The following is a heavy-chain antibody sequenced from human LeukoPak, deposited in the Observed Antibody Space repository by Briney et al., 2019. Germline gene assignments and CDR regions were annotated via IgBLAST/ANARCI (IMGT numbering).Heavy chain of an antibody. D-gene: IGHD4-17*01. CDR3: ARDVHGDYGSGWFDP. J-gene: IGHJ5*02. CDR1: GGTFNNSA. V-gene: IGHV1-69*05. Sequence: ASVKVSCMTSGGTFNNSAISWVRQAPGQGLEWLGGIMPLFGTAGYAQKFQGRVTITKDESTRTVYLELTSLTSDDTAVYYCARDVHGDYGSGWFDPWGQGTLVSVSS. CDR2: IMPLFGTA.